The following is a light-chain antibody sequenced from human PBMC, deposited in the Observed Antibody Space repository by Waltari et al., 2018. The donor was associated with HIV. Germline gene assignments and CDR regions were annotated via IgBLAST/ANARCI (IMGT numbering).Light chain of an antibody. Sequence: QAVLAQPPSPPESPRQRGTISCSGSHPHIGNNAVNWYQQLPGKAPKPLIYYNDLLPSGVSDRFSGSRSGTSASLAISGLQSEDEAHYYCASWDDRLNGWVFGGGTQLTVL. CDR3: ASWDDRLNGWV. J-gene: IGLJ3*02. CDR1: HPHIGNNA. CDR2: YND. V-gene: IGLV1-36*01.